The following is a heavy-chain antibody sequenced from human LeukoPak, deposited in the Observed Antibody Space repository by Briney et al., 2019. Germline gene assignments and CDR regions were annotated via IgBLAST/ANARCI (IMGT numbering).Heavy chain of an antibody. CDR3: ASLKSDN. J-gene: IGHJ4*02. CDR2: INTDGSTT. CDR1: GFTFSNYW. Sequence: GGSLRLSCAASGFTFSNYWMHWVRQAPGKGLVWVSRINTDGSTTNYADAVKGRFTISRDNAKNALYLQMNSPRAEDTAVYYCASLKSDNWGRGTLVSVSS. V-gene: IGHV3-74*01. D-gene: IGHD2-21*01.